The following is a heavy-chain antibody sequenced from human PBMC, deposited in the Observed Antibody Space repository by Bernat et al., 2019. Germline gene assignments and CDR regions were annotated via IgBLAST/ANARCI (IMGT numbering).Heavy chain of an antibody. V-gene: IGHV3-23*01. CDR1: GFTFSSYA. D-gene: IGHD6-13*01. Sequence: EVLLLESGGGLAQPGGSLRLSCAASGFTFSSYAMSWVRQAPGKGLEWVSAISGSGGRTYNADSMKGRFTISRDNAKNSLYLQMNSLRGEDTAVYYCARDRARSSRWFSGLDYWGQGTLVTVSS. J-gene: IGHJ4*02. CDR3: ARDRARSSRWFSGLDY. CDR2: ISGSGGRT.